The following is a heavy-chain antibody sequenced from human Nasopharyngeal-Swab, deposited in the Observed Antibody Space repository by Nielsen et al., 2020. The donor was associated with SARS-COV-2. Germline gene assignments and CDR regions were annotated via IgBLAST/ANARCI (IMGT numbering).Heavy chain of an antibody. CDR2: IRYDGSEE. J-gene: IGHJ4*02. CDR1: GFTFNGYG. D-gene: IGHD4-17*01. V-gene: IGHV3-30*02. CDR3: TKQRGDDYGDLYYFDY. Sequence: GESLKISCAASGFTFNGYGMHWVRQAPGKGLEWVAFIRYDGSEEYYADAVKGRFTISRDNSQNTLYLQMNSLRGEDTAIYHCTKQRGDDYGDLYYFDYWGQGTLVTASS.